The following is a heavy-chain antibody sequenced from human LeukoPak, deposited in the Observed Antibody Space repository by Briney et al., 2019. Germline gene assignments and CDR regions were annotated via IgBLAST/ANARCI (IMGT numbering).Heavy chain of an antibody. CDR2: INPNSGGT. Sequence: GASVKVSCKASGGTLSSYAISWVRQAPGQGLEWMGWINPNSGGTNYAQKFQGRVTMTRDTSISTAYMELSRLRSDDTAVYYCARGGITMIVVGDAFDIWGQGTMVTVSS. D-gene: IGHD3-22*01. V-gene: IGHV1-2*02. J-gene: IGHJ3*02. CDR3: ARGGITMIVVGDAFDI. CDR1: GGTLSSYA.